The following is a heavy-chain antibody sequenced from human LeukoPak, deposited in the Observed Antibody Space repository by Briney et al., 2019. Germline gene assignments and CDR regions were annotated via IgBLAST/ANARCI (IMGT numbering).Heavy chain of an antibody. J-gene: IGHJ2*01. CDR2: IYPGDSDT. V-gene: IGHV5-51*01. CDR3: ARQRYCGGDCYSDWYFDL. D-gene: IGHD2-21*02. Sequence: GESLKISCKGSGYGFTSYWIGWVRQMPGKGLEWMGIIYPGDSDTRYSPSFQGQVTISADKSISTAYLQWSSLWASDTAMYYCARQRYCGGDCYSDWYFDLWGRGTLVTVSS. CDR1: GYGFTSYW.